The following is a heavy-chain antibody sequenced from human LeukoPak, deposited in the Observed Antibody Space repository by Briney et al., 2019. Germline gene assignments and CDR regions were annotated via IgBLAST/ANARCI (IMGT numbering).Heavy chain of an antibody. J-gene: IGHJ6*03. Sequence: ASVKISCKASGYTFTSYDINWVRQATGQGLEWMGWMNPNSGNTGYAQKFQGRVTMTRNTSISTAYMELSSLRSEDTAVYYCASQDYYYYYMDVWGKGTTVTVSS. CDR3: ASQDYYYYYMDV. CDR1: GYTFTSYD. CDR2: MNPNSGNT. V-gene: IGHV1-8*01.